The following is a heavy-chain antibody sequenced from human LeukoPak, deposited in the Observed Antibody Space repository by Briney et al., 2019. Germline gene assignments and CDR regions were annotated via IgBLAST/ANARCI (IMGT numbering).Heavy chain of an antibody. CDR1: GGSISSYY. Sequence: SETLSLTCTVSGGSISSYYWSWIRQPPGKGLEWIGYIYYSGSTNYNPSLESRVTISVDTSKNQFSLKLSSVTAADTAVYYCARRPQYYYDSSVPAFDIWGQGTMVTVSS. V-gene: IGHV4-59*08. CDR2: IYYSGST. J-gene: IGHJ3*02. D-gene: IGHD3-22*01. CDR3: ARRPQYYYDSSVPAFDI.